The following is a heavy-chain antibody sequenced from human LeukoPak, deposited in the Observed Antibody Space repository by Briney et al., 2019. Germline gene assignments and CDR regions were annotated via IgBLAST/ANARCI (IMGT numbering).Heavy chain of an antibody. CDR3: AKPRGSSYAPFDY. V-gene: IGHV3-23*01. J-gene: IGHJ4*02. CDR2: ISDGGGST. D-gene: IGHD3-22*01. Sequence: PGESLRLSCAASGFTFSSYAMNWVRQAPGKGLEWVSGISDGGGSTYYADSVKGRFTISRDNSKNTLYLQMNSLRAEDTAVYYCAKPRGSSYAPFDYWGQGTLVTVSS. CDR1: GFTFSSYA.